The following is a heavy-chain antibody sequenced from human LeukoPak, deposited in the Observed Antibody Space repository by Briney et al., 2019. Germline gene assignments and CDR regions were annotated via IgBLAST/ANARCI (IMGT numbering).Heavy chain of an antibody. V-gene: IGHV4-38-2*01. CDR1: GYSISSGYY. Sequence: SETLSLTCAVSGYSISSGYYWGWIRQPPGKGLEWIGSIYHSGSTYYNPSLKSRVTISVGTSKNQFSLKLNPVTAADTSLYYCARHVVPAAQSSYMDVWGKGTTVTVSS. D-gene: IGHD2-2*01. CDR2: IYHSGST. CDR3: ARHVVPAAQSSYMDV. J-gene: IGHJ6*03.